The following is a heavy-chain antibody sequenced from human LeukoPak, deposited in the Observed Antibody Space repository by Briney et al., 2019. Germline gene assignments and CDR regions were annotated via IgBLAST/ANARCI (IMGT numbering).Heavy chain of an antibody. CDR2: IWYDGSNK. Sequence: GGSLRLSCAASGYTFSSYSMNWVRQAPGKGLEWVAVIWYDGSNKYYADSVKGRFTISRDNSKHTLYLQMNSLRAEDTAVYYCARDMSGYFDYWGQGTLVTVSS. J-gene: IGHJ4*02. CDR3: ARDMSGYFDY. V-gene: IGHV3-33*08. D-gene: IGHD3-10*01. CDR1: GYTFSSYS.